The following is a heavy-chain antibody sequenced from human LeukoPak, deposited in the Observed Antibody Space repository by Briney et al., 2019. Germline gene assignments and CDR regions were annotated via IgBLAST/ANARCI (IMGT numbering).Heavy chain of an antibody. D-gene: IGHD6-19*01. CDR3: ARVGAEYSSGWQLDY. J-gene: IGHJ4*02. Sequence: PSETLSLTCTVSGGSISSSSYYWDWIREPPGKGLEWIGSIYYSGSTYYNPSLKSRVTISVDTSKNHFSLKLSSVTAADTAVYYCARVGAEYSSGWQLDYWGQGTLVTVSS. V-gene: IGHV4-39*07. CDR2: IYYSGST. CDR1: GGSISSSSYY.